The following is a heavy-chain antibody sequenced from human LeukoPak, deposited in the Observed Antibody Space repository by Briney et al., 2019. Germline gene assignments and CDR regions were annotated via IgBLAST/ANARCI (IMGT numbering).Heavy chain of an antibody. V-gene: IGHV1-2*02. CDR1: GYTFTGYY. CDR2: INPNSGGT. Sequence: ASVKVSCKASGYTFTGYYMHWVRQAPGQGLEWMGWINPNSGGTNYAQKFQGRVTMTRDTSISTAYMELSRLRSEDTAVYYCARPPQRYSSSWYPLGYWGQGTLVTVSS. D-gene: IGHD6-13*01. CDR3: ARPPQRYSSSWYPLGY. J-gene: IGHJ4*02.